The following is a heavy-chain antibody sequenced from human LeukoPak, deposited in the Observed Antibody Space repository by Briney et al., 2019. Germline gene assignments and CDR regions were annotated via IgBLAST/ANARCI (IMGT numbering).Heavy chain of an antibody. V-gene: IGHV5-51*01. D-gene: IGHD3-16*02. CDR1: GYRFTSYW. J-gene: IGHJ4*02. CDR3: ARQGWGSYRYTPDY. CDR2: IYPGDSDT. Sequence: GESLQISCKGSGYRFTSYWISWVRQLPGKGLEWMGIIYPGDSDTRYSPSFQGQVTISADKSISTAYLQWSSLKASDTATYYCARQGWGSYRYTPDYWGQGTLVTVSS.